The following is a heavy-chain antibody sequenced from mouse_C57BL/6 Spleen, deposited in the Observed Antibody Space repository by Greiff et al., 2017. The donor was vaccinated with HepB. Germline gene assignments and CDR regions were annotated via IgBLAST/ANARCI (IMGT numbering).Heavy chain of an antibody. Sequence: QVQLQQSGAELVKPGASVKISCKASGYAFSSYWMNWVKQRPGKGLEWIGQIYPGDGDTNYNGKFKGKATLTADKSSSTAYMQLSSLTSEDSAVYCGAREALDDYGSSHWYFDVWGTGTTVTVSS. CDR3: AREALDDYGSSHWYFDV. CDR2: IYPGDGDT. CDR1: GYAFSSYW. V-gene: IGHV1-80*01. D-gene: IGHD1-1*01. J-gene: IGHJ1*03.